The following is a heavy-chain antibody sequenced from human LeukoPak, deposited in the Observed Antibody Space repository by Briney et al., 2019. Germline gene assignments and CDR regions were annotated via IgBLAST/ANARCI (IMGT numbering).Heavy chain of an antibody. CDR1: GFTFSNYA. CDR3: AKQDTSMDYFDY. J-gene: IGHJ4*02. CDR2: ISGSSTDI. D-gene: IGHD5-18*01. V-gene: IGHV3-23*01. Sequence: GGSLRLSCAASGFTFSNYAMNWVRQAPGKGLEWVSSISGSSTDIYYAEPVKGRFTISRDNSKNTLYLQMNSLRAEDTAIYYCAKQDTSMDYFDYWGRGTLVSVSS.